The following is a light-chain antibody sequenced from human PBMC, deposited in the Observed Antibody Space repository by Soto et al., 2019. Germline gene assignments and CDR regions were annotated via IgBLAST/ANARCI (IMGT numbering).Light chain of an antibody. CDR3: AAWDDSLNGVV. Sequence: HSALTQPPSASGTPGQRVTISCSGSSSNIGSHTLNWYQHLPGTAPKLLIYSSSQRPSGVPDRFSASKSGTSASLAISGLQSEDEADYYCAAWDDSLNGVVFGGGTQLTVL. CDR2: SSS. J-gene: IGLJ3*02. V-gene: IGLV1-44*01. CDR1: SSNIGSHT.